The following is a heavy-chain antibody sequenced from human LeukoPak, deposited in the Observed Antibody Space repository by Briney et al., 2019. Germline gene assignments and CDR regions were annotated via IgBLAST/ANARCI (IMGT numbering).Heavy chain of an antibody. Sequence: GESLKISCKGSGYSFTSYWIGWVRQMPGKGLEWMGIIYPGDSDTRYSPSFQGQVTISADKSISTAYLQWSSLRASDTAMYYCARHGRYYGSGTNYYYYGMDVWGQGTTVTVSS. V-gene: IGHV5-51*01. CDR2: IYPGDSDT. CDR3: ARHGRYYGSGTNYYYYGMDV. D-gene: IGHD3-10*01. J-gene: IGHJ6*02. CDR1: GYSFTSYW.